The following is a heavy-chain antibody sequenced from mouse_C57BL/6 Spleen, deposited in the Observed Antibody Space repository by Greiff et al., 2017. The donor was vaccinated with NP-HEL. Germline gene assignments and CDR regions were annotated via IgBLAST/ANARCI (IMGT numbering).Heavy chain of an antibody. D-gene: IGHD2-2*01. J-gene: IGHJ4*01. V-gene: IGHV6-6*01. CDR2: IRNKANNHAT. Sequence: EVMLVESGGGLVQPGGSMKLSCAASGFTFSDAWMDWVRQSPEKGLEWVAEIRNKANNHATYYAESVKGRFTISRDDSKSSVYLQMNSLRAEDTGIYYCTRRGGYPYYYAMDYWGQGTSVTVSS. CDR3: TRRGGYPYYYAMDY. CDR1: GFTFSDAW.